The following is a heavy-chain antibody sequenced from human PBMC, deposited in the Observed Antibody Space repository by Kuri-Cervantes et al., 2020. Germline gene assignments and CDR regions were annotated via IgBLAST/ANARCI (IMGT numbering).Heavy chain of an antibody. CDR2: IIPIFGTA. Sequence: SVKVSCKASGGTFSNYAISWVRQAPGQGLEWMGGIIPIFGTANYAQKFQGRVTITADESTSTAYMELSSLRSEDTAVYYCARGDYGGNLGLDYFDYWGQGTLVTVSS. CDR3: ARGDYGGNLGLDYFDY. D-gene: IGHD4-23*01. V-gene: IGHV1-69*13. J-gene: IGHJ4*02. CDR1: GGTFSNYA.